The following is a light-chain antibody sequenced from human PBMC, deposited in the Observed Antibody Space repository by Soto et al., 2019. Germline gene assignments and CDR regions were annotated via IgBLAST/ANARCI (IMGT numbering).Light chain of an antibody. CDR1: SSNIGSNY. CDR2: RND. CDR3: AAWDDSLSGYV. V-gene: IGLV1-47*01. J-gene: IGLJ1*01. Sequence: QSVLTQPPSASGTPGQRVTISCSGSSSNIGSNYVHWYQHLPGAAPKVLIYRNDQRPSGVPDRISGSKSGTSGSLAISGLRSEDEADYYCAAWDDSLSGYVFGTGTKLTVL.